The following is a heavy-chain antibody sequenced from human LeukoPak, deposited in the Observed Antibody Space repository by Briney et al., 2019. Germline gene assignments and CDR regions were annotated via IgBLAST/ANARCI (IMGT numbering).Heavy chain of an antibody. D-gene: IGHD2-15*01. CDR1: GFAVSSNY. J-gene: IGHJ3*02. CDR2: IYSGGST. Sequence: PGGSLRLSCAASGFAVSSNYMSWVRQAPGKGLEWVSVIYSGGSTYYADSVKGRFTISRDNAKNSLYLQMNSLRAEDTAVYYCARATGYCSGGRCYSVAFDIWGQGTMVTVSS. V-gene: IGHV3-53*01. CDR3: ARATGYCSGGRCYSVAFDI.